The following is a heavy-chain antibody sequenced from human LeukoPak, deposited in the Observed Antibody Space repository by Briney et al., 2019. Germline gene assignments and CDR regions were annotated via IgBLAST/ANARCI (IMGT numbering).Heavy chain of an antibody. CDR1: GFTFSSYW. CDR2: INSDGSST. J-gene: IGHJ4*02. Sequence: GGSLRLSCAASGFTFSSYWMHWVRQAPGKGLVWVSRINSDGSSTSYADSVKGRFTISRDNAKNTLYLQMNSLRAEDTAVYYCARDPSYYDSSGYYSHWGQGTLVTVSS. V-gene: IGHV3-74*01. D-gene: IGHD3-22*01. CDR3: ARDPSYYDSSGYYSH.